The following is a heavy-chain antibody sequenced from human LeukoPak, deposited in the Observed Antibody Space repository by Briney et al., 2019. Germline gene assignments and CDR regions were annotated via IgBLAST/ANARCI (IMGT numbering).Heavy chain of an antibody. D-gene: IGHD4-17*01. V-gene: IGHV3-30*18. CDR2: ISYDGSNK. CDR1: GFTFSSYG. J-gene: IGHJ2*01. CDR3: AKVPDDYGDYQVTGYFDL. Sequence: PGRSLRLSCAASGFTFSSYGMHWVRQAPGKGLEWVAVISYDGSNKYYADSVKGRFTISRDNSKNTLYLQMNSLRAEDTAVYYCAKVPDDYGDYQVTGYFDLWGRGTLVTVSS.